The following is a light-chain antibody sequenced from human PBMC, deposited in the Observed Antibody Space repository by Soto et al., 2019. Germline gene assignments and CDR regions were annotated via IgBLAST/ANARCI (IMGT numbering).Light chain of an antibody. CDR1: QSVTKN. CDR2: GAS. CDR3: QQYDNWPVT. V-gene: IGKV3-15*01. J-gene: IGKJ4*01. Sequence: EIVMTQSPATLSVSPGERVTFSCRASQSVTKNLAWYQHKPGQAPRLLVYGASAGATGIPARFSGSGSGTEFTLTINSLQSEDFAIYYCQQYDNWPVTFGGGTKVDIK.